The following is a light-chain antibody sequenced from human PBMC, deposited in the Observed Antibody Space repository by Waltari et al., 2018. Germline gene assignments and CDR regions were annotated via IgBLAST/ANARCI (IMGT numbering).Light chain of an antibody. Sequence: QSVLTQPPSVSAAPGQKVTISCSGSSPHIGQHFLSWYQTLPGTAPKLLIYDNNKRPSGIPDRFSGSKSGTSATLGITGLQTGDEADYYCGTWDNSLSGGVFGGGTKLTVL. J-gene: IGLJ3*02. CDR2: DNN. V-gene: IGLV1-51*01. CDR3: GTWDNSLSGGV. CDR1: SPHIGQHF.